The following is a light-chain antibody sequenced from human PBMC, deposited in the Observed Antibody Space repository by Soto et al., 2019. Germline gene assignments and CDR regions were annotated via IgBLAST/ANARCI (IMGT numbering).Light chain of an antibody. V-gene: IGKV3D-11*01. CDR3: QQRSNSLT. CDR1: QGIGDT. CDR2: GTS. J-gene: IGKJ3*01. Sequence: EVVMTQSRAALSVSPGEGVTLSCRANQGIGDTLAWYQHKPGQAPRLLIYGTSSRATGIPDRFSGSGSGTDFSLTISSLEPEDFAVYYCQQRSNSLTCGPGTKVDI.